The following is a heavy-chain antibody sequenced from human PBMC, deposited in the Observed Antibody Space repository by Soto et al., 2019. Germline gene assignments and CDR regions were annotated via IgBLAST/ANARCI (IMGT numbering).Heavy chain of an antibody. Sequence: PPGKGLEWIGSIYYSGSTYYNPSLKSRVTISVDKSKNQFSLKLSSVTAADTAVYYCARDIGAFFYHAKDGVRPVRSVSAFLLTSFTDL. CDR2: IYYSGST. CDR3: ARDIGAFFYHAKDGVRPVRSVSAFLLTSFTDL. J-gene: IGHJ2*01. V-gene: IGHV4-39*07. D-gene: IGHD3-3*02.